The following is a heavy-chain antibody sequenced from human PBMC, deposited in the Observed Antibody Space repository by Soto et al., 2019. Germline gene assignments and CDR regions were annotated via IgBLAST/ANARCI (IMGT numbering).Heavy chain of an antibody. D-gene: IGHD6-13*01. CDR2: IYYSGST. Sequence: LSLNCAVFGGSISSGEYYWSWIRQPPGKGLEWIGYIYYSGSTYYNPSLKSRVTISVDTSKNQFSLKLSSVTAADTAVYYCARADVAAADYGFDYWGQGTLVTVSS. CDR3: ARADVAAADYGFDY. CDR1: GGSISSGEYY. J-gene: IGHJ4*02. V-gene: IGHV4-30-4*01.